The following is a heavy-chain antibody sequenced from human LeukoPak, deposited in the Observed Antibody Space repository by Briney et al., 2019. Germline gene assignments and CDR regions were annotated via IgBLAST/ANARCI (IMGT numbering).Heavy chain of an antibody. CDR3: ARDSSGCFDI. Sequence: GGSLRLSCAASGFTFSSYWMSWVRQAPGKGLEYVSAISSNGGSTYYANSVKGRFTISRDNSKNTLYLQMGSLRAEDMAVYYCARDSSGCFDIWGQGTMVTVSS. D-gene: IGHD6-19*01. J-gene: IGHJ3*02. CDR2: ISSNGGST. CDR1: GFTFSSYW. V-gene: IGHV3-64*01.